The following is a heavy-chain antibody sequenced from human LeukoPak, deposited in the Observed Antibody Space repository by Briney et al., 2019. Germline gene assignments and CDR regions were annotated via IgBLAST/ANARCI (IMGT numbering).Heavy chain of an antibody. J-gene: IGHJ6*02. CDR2: ISGSGGST. D-gene: IGHD3-22*01. CDR3: AKDLKRSSGYYYYYYGMDV. Sequence: GGSLRLSCAASGFTFSGSAMHWVRQASGKGLEWVSAISGSGGSTYYADSVKGRFTISRDNSKNTLYLQMNSLRAEDTAVYYCAKDLKRSSGYYYYYYGMDVWGQGTTVTVSS. V-gene: IGHV3-23*01. CDR1: GFTFSGSA.